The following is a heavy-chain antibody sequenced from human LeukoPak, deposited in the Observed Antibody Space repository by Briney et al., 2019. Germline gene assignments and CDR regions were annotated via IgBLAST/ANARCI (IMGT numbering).Heavy chain of an antibody. CDR2: IYYSGST. Sequence: TSETLSLTCTVSGGAISSGGYYWSWIRQHPGKGLEWIGYIYYSGSTYYNPSLKSRVTISVDTSKNQFSLKLSSVTAADTAVYYCARVVGYSAFDIWGQGTMVTVSS. CDR1: GGAISSGGYY. D-gene: IGHD2-15*01. V-gene: IGHV4-31*03. J-gene: IGHJ3*02. CDR3: ARVVGYSAFDI.